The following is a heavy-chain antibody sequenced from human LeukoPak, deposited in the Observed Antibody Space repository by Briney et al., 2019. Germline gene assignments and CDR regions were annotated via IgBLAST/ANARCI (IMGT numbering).Heavy chain of an antibody. D-gene: IGHD5-24*01. V-gene: IGHV5-10-1*01. CDR2: IDPSDSYT. J-gene: IGHJ6*04. Sequence: GESLQISCQGSGYSFTSYWISWVRQMPGKGLEWMGRIDPSDSYTNYSPSFQGHVTISADKSISTAYLQWSSLKASDTAMYYCASVEGYGMDVWGKGTTVTVSS. CDR1: GYSFTSYW. CDR3: ASVEGYGMDV.